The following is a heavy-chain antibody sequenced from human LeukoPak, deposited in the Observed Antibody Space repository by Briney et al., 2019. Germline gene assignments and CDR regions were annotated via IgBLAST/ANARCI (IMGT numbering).Heavy chain of an antibody. CDR2: IKGDGSST. J-gene: IGHJ5*02. V-gene: IGHV3-74*01. CDR3: ARDDMDSSSWYNWFDP. Sequence: GGSLRLSCAASGFTFSSNWMHWVRQAPGKGLVWVSRIKGDGSSTSYADSVKGRFTISRDNAKNTLFLQMNSLRAEDTAVYYCARDDMDSSSWYNWFDPWGQGTLVTVSS. D-gene: IGHD6-13*01. CDR1: GFTFSSNW.